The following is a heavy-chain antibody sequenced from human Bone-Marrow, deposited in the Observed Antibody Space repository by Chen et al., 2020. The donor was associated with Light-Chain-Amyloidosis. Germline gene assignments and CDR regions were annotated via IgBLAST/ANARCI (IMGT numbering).Heavy chain of an antibody. J-gene: IGHJ6*02. CDR3: AKSIWPYYYDSSGYYQYYYYYGMDV. Sequence: EVQLVESGGVVVQPGGSLRLSCAASGFTFDDYTMHWVRQAPGKGLEWVSLISWDGGSTYYADSVKGRFTISRDNSKNSLYLQMNSLRTEDTALYYCAKSIWPYYYDSSGYYQYYYYYGMDVWGQGTTVTVSS. CDR2: ISWDGGST. V-gene: IGHV3-43*01. D-gene: IGHD3-22*01. CDR1: GFTFDDYT.